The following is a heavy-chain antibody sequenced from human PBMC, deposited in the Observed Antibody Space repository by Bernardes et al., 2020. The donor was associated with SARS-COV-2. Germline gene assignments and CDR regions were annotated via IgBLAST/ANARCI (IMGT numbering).Heavy chain of an antibody. V-gene: IGHV3-23*01. J-gene: IGHJ3*01. Sequence: GGSLRLSCAASGFTFTKCDMSWVRQAPGKGLEWISGISGSGNTTYYADSVKGRFTISRDNSRNTLYLQMDSLRAEDTAVYYCARVVSGPHVGADAFAVWGRGTTVTVSS. CDR3: ARVVSGPHVGADAFAV. D-gene: IGHD2-21*02. CDR2: ISGSGNTT. CDR1: GFTFTKCD.